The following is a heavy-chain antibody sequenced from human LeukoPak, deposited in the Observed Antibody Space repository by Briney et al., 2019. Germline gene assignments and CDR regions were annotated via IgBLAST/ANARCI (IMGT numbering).Heavy chain of an antibody. CDR3: AREYRIVQAFDI. D-gene: IGHD2/OR15-2a*01. Sequence: SETLSLTCTVSGGSISSYHWSWIRQPPGKGLEWIGYIYYSGSTNYNPSLKSRVTISVDTSKNQFSLKLSSVTAADTAVYYCAREYRIVQAFDIWGQGTMVTVSS. J-gene: IGHJ3*02. CDR2: IYYSGST. CDR1: GGSISSYH. V-gene: IGHV4-59*01.